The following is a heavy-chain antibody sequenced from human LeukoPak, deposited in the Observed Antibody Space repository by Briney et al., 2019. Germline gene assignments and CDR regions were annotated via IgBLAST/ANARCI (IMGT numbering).Heavy chain of an antibody. CDR3: ARARPPSDWFDP. CDR2: IYYSGST. V-gene: IGHV4-59*01. CDR1: GGSISSYY. J-gene: IGHJ5*02. Sequence: SETLSLTCTVSGGSISSYYWSWIRQPPGKGLEWIGYIYYSGSTNYNPSLKSRVTISVDTSKNQFSLKLSSVTAEDTAVYYCARARPPSDWFDPWGQGTLVTVSS.